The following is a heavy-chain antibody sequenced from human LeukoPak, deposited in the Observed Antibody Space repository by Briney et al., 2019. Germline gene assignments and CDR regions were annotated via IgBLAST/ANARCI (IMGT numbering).Heavy chain of an antibody. V-gene: IGHV3-53*01. CDR3: ARDFQTDK. Sequence: PGGSLRLSCAASGFTVSSNYMSWVRQAPGKGLEWVSVIYSGGRTYYADSVKGRFAISRDNSKNTLYLQMNSLRVEDTAVYYCARDFQTDKWGQGTLVTVSS. CDR2: IYSGGRT. CDR1: GFTVSSNY. J-gene: IGHJ1*01.